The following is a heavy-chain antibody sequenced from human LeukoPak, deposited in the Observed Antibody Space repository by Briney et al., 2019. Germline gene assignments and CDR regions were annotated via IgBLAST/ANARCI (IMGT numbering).Heavy chain of an antibody. J-gene: IGHJ4*02. CDR2: ISSSGSTI. D-gene: IGHD6-19*01. Sequence: GGSLRLSCAASGFTFSSYEMNWVRQAPGKGLEWVSFISSSGSTIYYADSVKGRFTISRDNSKNTLYLQMNSLRAEDTAVYYCATHPRGSGWYSYSNYYFDYWGQGTLVTVSS. CDR3: ATHPRGSGWYSYSNYYFDY. V-gene: IGHV3-48*03. CDR1: GFTFSSYE.